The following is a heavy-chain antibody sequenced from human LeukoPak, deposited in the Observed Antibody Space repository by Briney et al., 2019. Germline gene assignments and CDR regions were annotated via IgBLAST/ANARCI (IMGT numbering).Heavy chain of an antibody. CDR2: IYYSGST. J-gene: IGHJ4*02. Sequence: SETLSLTCTVFGGSISSYYWSWIRQPPGKGLEWIGYIYYSGSTNYNPSLKSRVTISVDTSKNQFSLKLSSVTAADTAVYYCARHIGDYNLFDYWGQGTLVTVSS. CDR1: GGSISSYY. D-gene: IGHD4-17*01. CDR3: ARHIGDYNLFDY. V-gene: IGHV4-59*08.